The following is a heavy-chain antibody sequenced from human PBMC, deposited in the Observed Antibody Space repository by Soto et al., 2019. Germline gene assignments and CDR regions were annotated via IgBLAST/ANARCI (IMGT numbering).Heavy chain of an antibody. D-gene: IGHD3-22*01. V-gene: IGHV4-39*01. CDR3: ARHTRDSSGPIEDYFDY. CDR2: IYYSGST. J-gene: IGHJ4*02. CDR1: GGSISSSSYY. Sequence: QLQLQESGPGLVKPSETLSLTCTVSGGSISSSSYYWGWIRQPPGKGLEWIGSIYYSGSTYYNPSLKSRVTISVDTSKNQFSLKLSSVTAADTAVYYCARHTRDSSGPIEDYFDYWGQGTLVTVSS.